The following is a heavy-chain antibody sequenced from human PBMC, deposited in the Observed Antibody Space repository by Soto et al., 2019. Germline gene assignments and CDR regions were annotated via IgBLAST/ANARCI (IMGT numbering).Heavy chain of an antibody. J-gene: IGHJ4*02. CDR2: INHSGST. Sequence: PSETLSLTCAVYGGSFSGYYWSWIRQPPGKGLEWIGEINHSGSTNYNPSLKSRVTISVDTSKNQFSLKLTSVTAADTAVYFCARVRAGCSRTSCFLEDWGRGTLVTVSS. V-gene: IGHV4-34*01. D-gene: IGHD2-2*01. CDR1: GGSFSGYY. CDR3: ARVRAGCSRTSCFLED.